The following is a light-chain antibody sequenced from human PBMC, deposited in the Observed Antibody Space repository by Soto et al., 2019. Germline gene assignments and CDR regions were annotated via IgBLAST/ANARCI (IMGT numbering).Light chain of an antibody. J-gene: IGKJ1*01. CDR3: QQYNSYRT. Sequence: DIQLTQYPSTLSASVGDRFTITCRASRSISSWLAWYQQKPGKAPKLLIYDASSLESGVPSRFSGSGSGTEFTLTISSLQPDDFATYYCQQYNSYRTFGQGTKVDIK. CDR2: DAS. CDR1: RSISSW. V-gene: IGKV1-5*01.